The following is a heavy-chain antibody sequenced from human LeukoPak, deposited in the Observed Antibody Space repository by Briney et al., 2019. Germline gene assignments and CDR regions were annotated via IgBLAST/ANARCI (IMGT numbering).Heavy chain of an antibody. CDR2: IYYSGST. CDR1: GGSISSGGYY. Sequence: SQTLSPTCTVSGGSISSGGYYWSWIRQHPGKGLEWIGYIYYSGSTYYNPSLKSRVTISVDTSKNQFSLKLSSVTAADTAVYYCARVSSSTSRWGMDVWGQGTTVTVSS. V-gene: IGHV4-31*03. CDR3: ARVSSSTSRWGMDV. J-gene: IGHJ6*02. D-gene: IGHD2-2*01.